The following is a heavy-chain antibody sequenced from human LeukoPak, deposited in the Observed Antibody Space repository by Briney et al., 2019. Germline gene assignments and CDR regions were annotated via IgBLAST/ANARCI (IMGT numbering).Heavy chain of an antibody. D-gene: IGHD3-10*01. CDR3: AKVGFGDRYYLDY. CDR2: ISGSGGST. J-gene: IGHJ4*02. Sequence: GGSLRLSCAASGFAFSSYAMCWVRQAPGKGLEWVSAISGSGGSTYYADSVKGRFTIPRDSSKNTMYLQMNRLRAEDTAVYYCAKVGFGDRYYLDYWAQGTLVTVSS. CDR1: GFAFSSYA. V-gene: IGHV3-23*01.